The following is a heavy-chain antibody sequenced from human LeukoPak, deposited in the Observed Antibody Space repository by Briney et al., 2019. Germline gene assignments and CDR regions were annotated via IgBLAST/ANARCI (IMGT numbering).Heavy chain of an antibody. J-gene: IGHJ5*02. D-gene: IGHD5-12*01. CDR3: AKGLQVESRLES. CDR1: GFTYSSYG. Sequence: GGSLRLSCAASGFTYSSYGMHWVRQAPGKGLEWVAFIRYDGSNKYYADSVKGRFTISRDNSKNTLFLQMDSLRAEDTAIYYCAKGLQVESRLESWGQGTLVTVSS. CDR2: IRYDGSNK. V-gene: IGHV3-30*02.